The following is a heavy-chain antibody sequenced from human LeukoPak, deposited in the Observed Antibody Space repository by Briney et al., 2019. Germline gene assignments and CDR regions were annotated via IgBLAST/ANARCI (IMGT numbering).Heavy chain of an antibody. CDR1: GFSLSSYS. Sequence: ERYLRLSCADYGFSLSSYSMTWVRQASGKGLEWVYSISSSSSYIYYADSVKGRFTNSRDNAKHSLYLQMNSLRGDVAAVYNCARDLFNWRSCGYENKYDTWGLGMLVTVSS. CDR3: ARDLFNWRSCGYENKYDT. V-gene: IGHV3-21*01. D-gene: IGHD3-22*01. J-gene: IGHJ5*02. CDR2: ISSSSSYI.